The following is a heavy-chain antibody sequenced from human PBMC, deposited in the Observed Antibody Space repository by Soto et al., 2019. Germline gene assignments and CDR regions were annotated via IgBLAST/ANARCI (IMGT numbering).Heavy chain of an antibody. V-gene: IGHV5-51*01. J-gene: IGHJ6*03. CDR1: GYSFTSYW. D-gene: IGHD3-16*01. Sequence: GESLKISCKGSGYSFTSYWIGWVRQMPGKGLEWMGIIYPCDSDTRYSPSFQGQVTISADKSISTAYLQWSSLKASDTAMYYCARQGMGADYYYYYLDVSGKGTTVTVSS. CDR2: IYPCDSDT. CDR3: ARQGMGADYYYYYLDV.